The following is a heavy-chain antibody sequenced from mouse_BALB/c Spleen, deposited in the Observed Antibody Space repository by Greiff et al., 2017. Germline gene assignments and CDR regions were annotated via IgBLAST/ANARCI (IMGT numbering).Heavy chain of an antibody. CDR1: GYTFTSYW. D-gene: IGHD2-1*01. V-gene: IGHV1-69*02. J-gene: IGHJ3*01. Sequence: QVQLQQPGAELVRPGASVKLSCKASGYTFTSYWINWVKQRPGQGLEWIGNIYPSDSYTNYNQKFKDKATLTVDKSSSTAYMQLSSPTSEDSAVYYCTRSGNYPAWFAYWGQGTLVTVSA. CDR2: IYPSDSYT. CDR3: TRSGNYPAWFAY.